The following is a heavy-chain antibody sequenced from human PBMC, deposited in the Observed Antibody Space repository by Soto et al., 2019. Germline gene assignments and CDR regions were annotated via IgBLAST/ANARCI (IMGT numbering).Heavy chain of an antibody. D-gene: IGHD6-19*01. J-gene: IGHJ6*02. CDR1: GGSVSSGSYY. Sequence: QVQLQESGPGLVKPSETLSLTCTVSGGSVSSGSYYWSWIRQPPGKGLEWIGYIYYSGSTNYNPSLKSRVSISVDTSKDEFSLKLSSVAAADAAVYYCARDARGVGSYSSGWYDGAPLIYGMDVWGQGTTVTVSS. CDR2: IYYSGST. CDR3: ARDARGVGSYSSGWYDGAPLIYGMDV. V-gene: IGHV4-61*01.